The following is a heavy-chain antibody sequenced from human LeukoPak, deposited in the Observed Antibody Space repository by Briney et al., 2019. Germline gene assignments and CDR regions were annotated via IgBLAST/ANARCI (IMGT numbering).Heavy chain of an antibody. D-gene: IGHD1-1*01. Sequence: GESLKISCKGSGYSFTSYWISWVRQMPGKGLEWMGRIDPSDSYTNYSPSFPGHVTISADKSINTAYLQWSSLKASDTAMYYCARHTTDTTVTTTWFDPWGQGTLVTVSS. CDR2: IDPSDSYT. V-gene: IGHV5-10-1*01. CDR1: GYSFTSYW. CDR3: ARHTTDTTVTTTWFDP. J-gene: IGHJ5*02.